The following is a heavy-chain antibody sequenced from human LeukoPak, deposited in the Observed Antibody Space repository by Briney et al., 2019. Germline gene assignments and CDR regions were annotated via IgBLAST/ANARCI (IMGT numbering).Heavy chain of an antibody. CDR2: IYTSGST. V-gene: IGHV4-4*07. D-gene: IGHD6-13*01. CDR1: GGSISSYY. Sequence: SETLSLTCTVSGGSISSYYWSWIRQPAGKGLEWIGRIYTSGSTNYNPSLKSRVTMSVDTSKNQFSLKLSSVTAADTAVYYCARDLAAGTAGHYFDYWGQGTLVTVSS. J-gene: IGHJ4*02. CDR3: ARDLAAGTAGHYFDY.